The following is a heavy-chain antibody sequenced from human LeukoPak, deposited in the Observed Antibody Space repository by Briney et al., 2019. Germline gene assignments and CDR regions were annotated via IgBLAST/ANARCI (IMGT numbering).Heavy chain of an antibody. V-gene: IGHV3-23*01. J-gene: IGHJ4*02. Sequence: PGGSLRLSCAASGFTFSSYAMSWVRQAPGKGLEWVSAISGSGGSTYYADSVKGRFTISRDNSKNTLYVQMNSLRAEDTAVYYCAKRFYCSSSTCYGFDYWGQGTLVTVSS. CDR3: AKRFYCSSSTCYGFDY. CDR1: GFTFSSYA. D-gene: IGHD2-2*01. CDR2: ISGSGGST.